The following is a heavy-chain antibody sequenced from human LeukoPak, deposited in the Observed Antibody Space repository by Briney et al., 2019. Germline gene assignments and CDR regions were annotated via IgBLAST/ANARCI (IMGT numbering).Heavy chain of an antibody. CDR3: ARLGITGTLYNWFDP. Sequence: GESLKISCKGSGDSFTTYWIGWVRQMPGKGLEWMGIIYPGDSDTRYSPSFQGQVTISADKSISTAYLQWSSLKASDTAIYYCARLGITGTLYNWFDPWGQGTLVTVSS. J-gene: IGHJ5*02. D-gene: IGHD1-20*01. V-gene: IGHV5-51*01. CDR1: GDSFTTYW. CDR2: IYPGDSDT.